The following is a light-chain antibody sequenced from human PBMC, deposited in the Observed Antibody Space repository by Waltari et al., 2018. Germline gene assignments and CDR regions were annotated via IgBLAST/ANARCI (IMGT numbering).Light chain of an antibody. CDR2: KVS. CDR1: RSLAHSDGNTC. Sequence: DVVVTESPLSLPVTLGQPASVSCRSSRSLAHSDGNTCLSWFHQRPGQSPRRLIYKVSNRDSGVPDRFSGSGSGTDFTLKINRVEAEDVGLYYCLHATFWPWTFGQGTKVEI. V-gene: IGKV2-30*02. CDR3: LHATFWPWT. J-gene: IGKJ1*01.